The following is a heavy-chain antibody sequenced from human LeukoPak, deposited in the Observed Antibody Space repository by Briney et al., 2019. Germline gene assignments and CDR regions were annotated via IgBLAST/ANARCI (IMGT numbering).Heavy chain of an antibody. V-gene: IGHV3-21*01. CDR2: ISSSSSYI. CDR3: ARVTTMVRGVIIGFDY. J-gene: IGHJ4*02. D-gene: IGHD3-10*01. Sequence: GGSLRLSCAASGFTFSSYSMNWFRQAPGKGLEWVSSISSSSSYIYYADSVKGRFTISRDNAKNSLYLQMNSLRAEDTAVYYCARVTTMVRGVIIGFDYWGQGTLVTASS. CDR1: GFTFSSYS.